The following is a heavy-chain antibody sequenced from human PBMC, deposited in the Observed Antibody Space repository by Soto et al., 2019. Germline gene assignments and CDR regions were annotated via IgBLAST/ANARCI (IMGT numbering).Heavy chain of an antibody. J-gene: IGHJ4*02. CDR3: ARDNGFCSGGSCYFGY. D-gene: IGHD2-15*01. CDR1: GGSISSCY. CDR2: IYYSGST. Sequence: SETLSLTCTVSGGSISSCYWSWIRQPPGKGLEWIGYIYYSGSTNYNPSLKSRVTISVDTSKNQFSLKLSSVTAADTAVYYCARDNGFCSGGSCYFGYWGQGTLVTVSS. V-gene: IGHV4-59*01.